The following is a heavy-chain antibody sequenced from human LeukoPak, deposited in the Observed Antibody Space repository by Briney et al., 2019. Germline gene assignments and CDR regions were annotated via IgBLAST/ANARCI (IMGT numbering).Heavy chain of an antibody. D-gene: IGHD3-3*01. V-gene: IGHV4-4*02. CDR2: IYYTGDT. CDR3: ARATIFGVVRAFDH. Sequence: SGTLSLTCAVSGGSIRNDNWWTWVRQPPGKGLEWIGEIYYTGDTNYNPSLKSRVTISVDTSKNQFSLKLSSVTAADTAVYYCARATIFGVVRAFDHWGQGTLVTVSS. CDR1: GGSIRNDNW. J-gene: IGHJ4*02.